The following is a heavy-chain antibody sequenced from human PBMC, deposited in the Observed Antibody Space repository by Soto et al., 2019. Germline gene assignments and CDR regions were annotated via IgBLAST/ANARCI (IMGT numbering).Heavy chain of an antibody. Sequence: EVQLVESGGGLVKPGGSLRLSCAASGFTFSSYSMNWVRQAPGKGLEWVSSISSSSSYIYYADSVKGRFTISRDNARNSLYLKMNSLRAEDTAVYYCAAINCGGDCYTQDEGAFDIWGQGTMVTVSS. CDR1: GFTFSSYS. J-gene: IGHJ3*02. V-gene: IGHV3-21*01. D-gene: IGHD2-21*02. CDR3: AAINCGGDCYTQDEGAFDI. CDR2: ISSSSSYI.